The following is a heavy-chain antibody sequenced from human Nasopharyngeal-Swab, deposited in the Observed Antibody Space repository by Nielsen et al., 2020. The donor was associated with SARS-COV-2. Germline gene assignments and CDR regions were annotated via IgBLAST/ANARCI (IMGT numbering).Heavy chain of an antibody. J-gene: IGHJ2*01. CDR3: ARHIRKWLVLSDRKIGYFDL. Sequence: SETLSLTCTVSGGSISSSSYYWGWIRQPPGKGLEWIGSIYYSGSTYYNPSLKSRVTISVDTSKNQFSLKLSSVTAADTAVCYCARHIRKWLVLSDRKIGYFDLWGRGTLVTVSS. CDR1: GGSISSSSYY. D-gene: IGHD6-19*01. V-gene: IGHV4-39*01. CDR2: IYYSGST.